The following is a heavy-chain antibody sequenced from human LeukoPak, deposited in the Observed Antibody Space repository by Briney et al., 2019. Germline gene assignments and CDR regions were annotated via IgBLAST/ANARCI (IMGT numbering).Heavy chain of an antibody. J-gene: IGHJ6*04. CDR2: IDPSDSYT. D-gene: IGHD2-15*01. V-gene: IGHV5-10-1*01. Sequence: GESLKISCKGSGYSFTSYWISWVRQMPGKGLEWMGRIDPSDSYTNYSPSFQGHVTISADKSISTAYLQWSSLKASDTATYYCARGDCSGGSCYGDFYYGMDVWGKGTTVTVSS. CDR3: ARGDCSGGSCYGDFYYGMDV. CDR1: GYSFTSYW.